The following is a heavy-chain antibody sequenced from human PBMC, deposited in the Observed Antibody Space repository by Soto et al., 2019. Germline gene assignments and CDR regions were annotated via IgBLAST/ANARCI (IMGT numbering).Heavy chain of an antibody. CDR3: AREYFFCRDGYQDDAFDI. J-gene: IGHJ3*02. CDR1: GFTFSDYY. Sequence: GGSLRLSCAASGFTFSDYYMSWIRQAPGKGLEWVSYISSSSSYTNYADSVKGRFTISRDNAKNSLYLQMNSLRAEDTAVYYCAREYFFCRDGYQDDAFDIWGKGTMVTVS. V-gene: IGHV3-11*06. CDR2: ISSSSSYT. D-gene: IGHD5-12*01.